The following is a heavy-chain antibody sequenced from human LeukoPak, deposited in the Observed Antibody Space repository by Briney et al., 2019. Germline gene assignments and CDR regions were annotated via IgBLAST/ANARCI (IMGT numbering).Heavy chain of an antibody. V-gene: IGHV4-39*07. J-gene: IGHJ6*03. D-gene: IGHD1-14*01. CDR2: IFYSGST. CDR1: GGSISTSNYY. CDR3: ARAGLAGTTYYYYYMDV. Sequence: SETLSLTCTVSGGSISTSNYYWGWIRQPPGKGLEWIGNIFYSGSTYYSPSLRSRVTISLDTSRNQFSLKLSSVTAADTAVYYCARAGLAGTTYYYYYMDVWGKGTTVTISS.